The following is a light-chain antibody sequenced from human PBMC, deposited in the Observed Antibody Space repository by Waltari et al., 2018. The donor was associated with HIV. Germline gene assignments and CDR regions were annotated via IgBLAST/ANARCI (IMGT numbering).Light chain of an antibody. J-gene: IGLJ3*02. CDR2: GVG. CDR3: SSYINTDTLV. V-gene: IGLV2-14*01. Sequence: QSALTQPASVSGSLGPSITISCTGTSSDIGRYNLFSWYQQHPGKAPQLVIHGVGTRPSGVSDRFSGSKSGNTASLTISTLQAEDEADYYCSSYINTDTLVFGGGTKLTVL. CDR1: SSDIGRYNL.